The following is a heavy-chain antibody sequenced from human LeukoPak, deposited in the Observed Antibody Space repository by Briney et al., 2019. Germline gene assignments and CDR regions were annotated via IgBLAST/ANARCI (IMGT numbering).Heavy chain of an antibody. CDR2: VYYSGLT. V-gene: IGHV4-39*07. J-gene: IGHJ4*02. Sequence: ASETLSLTCTVSGGSINSTNYNWGWIRQPPRRGPEWLASVYYSGLTYYNSSLKSRVSISVDTSKNQSSLKLTSVTAADTAVYYCARVAYGSGSRLIDCWGQGTLVTISS. CDR1: GGSINSTNYN. D-gene: IGHD3-10*01. CDR3: ARVAYGSGSRLIDC.